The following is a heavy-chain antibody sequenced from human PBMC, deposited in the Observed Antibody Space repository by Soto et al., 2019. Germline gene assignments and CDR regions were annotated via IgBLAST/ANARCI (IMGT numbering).Heavy chain of an antibody. Sequence: EVQLVQSGAEVKKPGESLRISCKGSGYSFTSYWISWVRQMPGKGLEWMGRIDPSDSYTNYSPSFQGHVTISADKSISTAYLQWSSLKASDTAMYYCARLPVNVRKVLLWFGELPYGMDVWGQGTTVTVSS. CDR1: GYSFTSYW. J-gene: IGHJ6*02. CDR3: ARLPVNVRKVLLWFGELPYGMDV. V-gene: IGHV5-10-1*01. CDR2: IDPSDSYT. D-gene: IGHD3-10*01.